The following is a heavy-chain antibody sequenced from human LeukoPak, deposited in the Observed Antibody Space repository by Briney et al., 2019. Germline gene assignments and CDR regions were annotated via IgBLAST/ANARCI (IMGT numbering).Heavy chain of an antibody. Sequence: PGGSLRLSCAASGLIFSNYAMTWVRKAPGKGLGWVSVITGRDGRTYYADSVKGRFTITRDNSENTLYLQMNSLRAGDTAVYYCAKSAYSGTWLFFDFWGQGTLVTVSS. CDR2: ITGRDGRT. D-gene: IGHD6-13*01. CDR3: AKSAYSGTWLFFDF. CDR1: GLIFSNYA. V-gene: IGHV3-23*01. J-gene: IGHJ4*02.